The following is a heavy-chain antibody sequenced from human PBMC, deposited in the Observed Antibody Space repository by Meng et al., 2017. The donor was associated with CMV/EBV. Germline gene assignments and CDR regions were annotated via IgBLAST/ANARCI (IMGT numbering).Heavy chain of an antibody. J-gene: IGHJ4*02. CDR1: GFSFSSYG. Sequence: QVRLWGFGAGGSPAGVSLRVACAASGFSFSSYGMHWVRQAPGKGPEWVAFIRNDESDKYYGDSVKGRFTISRDTSKNTVDLQMNSLRTEDTAVYYCAKDDPVFHYWGQGTLVTVSS. CDR3: AKDDPVFHY. V-gene: IGHV3-30*02. CDR2: IRNDESDK.